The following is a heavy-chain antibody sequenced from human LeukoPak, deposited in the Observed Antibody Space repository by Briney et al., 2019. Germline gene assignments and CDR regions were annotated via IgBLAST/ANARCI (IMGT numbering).Heavy chain of an antibody. D-gene: IGHD3-22*01. CDR3: ARDSSGYYWWFDP. J-gene: IGHJ5*02. CDR2: IYYSGST. V-gene: IGHV4-59*01. CDR1: GGSISSYY. Sequence: PSETLSLTCTVSGGSISSYYWGWIRQPPGKGLEWIGYIYYSGSTNYNPSLKSRVTISVDTSKNQFSLKLSSVTAADTAVYYCARDSSGYYWWFDPWGQGTLVTVSS.